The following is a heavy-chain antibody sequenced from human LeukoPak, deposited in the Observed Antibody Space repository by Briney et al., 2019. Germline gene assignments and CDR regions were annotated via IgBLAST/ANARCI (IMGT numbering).Heavy chain of an antibody. CDR2: IFPGDSDA. Sequence: GESLRISCKGSGYKFSSYWIAWVRQMPGKGLEWMGIIFPGDSDARYSPSFQGQVTISADKSISTAYLQWSSLKASDTAMYYCARYDGPKIAVAGTLDIWGQGTMVTVSS. V-gene: IGHV5-51*01. J-gene: IGHJ3*02. D-gene: IGHD6-19*01. CDR3: ARYDGPKIAVAGTLDI. CDR1: GYKFSSYW.